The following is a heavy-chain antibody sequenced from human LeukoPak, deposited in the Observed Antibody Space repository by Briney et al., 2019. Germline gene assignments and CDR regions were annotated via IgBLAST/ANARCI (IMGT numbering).Heavy chain of an antibody. D-gene: IGHD3-10*01. V-gene: IGHV3-15*01. J-gene: IGHJ4*02. CDR1: GFTFSNAW. CDR3: TRDLGSSQ. CDR2: IKGKNEGERT. Sequence: PGGSLRLSCAASGFTFSNAWMTWVRQAPGKGLEWVGRIKGKNEGERTDYAAPVKGRFTISRDDPTNTLYLQMNSLKTEDTAMYYCTRDLGSSQWGQGTLVIVSS.